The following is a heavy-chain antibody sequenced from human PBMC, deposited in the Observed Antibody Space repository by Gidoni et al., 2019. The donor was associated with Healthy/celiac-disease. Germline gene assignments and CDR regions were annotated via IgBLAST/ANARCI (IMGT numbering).Heavy chain of an antibody. CDR2: IYTSGST. J-gene: IGHJ6*02. Sequence: QVQLQESGPGLVKPSPPLSLTCTVSGGSISSGSYYWSWIRQPAGKGLEWIGRIYTSGSTNYNPSLKSRVTISVDTSKNQFSLKLSSVTAADTAVYYCAGGAGDPYYYYGMDVWGQGTTVTVSS. V-gene: IGHV4-61*02. D-gene: IGHD3-10*01. CDR1: GGSISSGSYY. CDR3: AGGAGDPYYYYGMDV.